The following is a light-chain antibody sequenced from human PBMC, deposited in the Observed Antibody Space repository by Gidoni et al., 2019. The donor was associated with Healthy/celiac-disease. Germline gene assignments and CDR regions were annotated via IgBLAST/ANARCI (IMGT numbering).Light chain of an antibody. J-gene: IGLJ3*02. CDR3: SSYTSSSTGV. CDR2: EVS. Sequence: QSALNQPAYVSGSPGQSITISCTGTSSDVGGYHYVSWYQQHPGKAPILLIYEVSTRPAGVSHRFSGSKAGNTASLTISGLQAEDEADYYCSSYTSSSTGVFGGGTKLTVL. CDR1: SSDVGGYHY. V-gene: IGLV2-14*01.